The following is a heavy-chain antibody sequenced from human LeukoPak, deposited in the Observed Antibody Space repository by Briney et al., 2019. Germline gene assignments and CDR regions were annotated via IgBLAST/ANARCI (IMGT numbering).Heavy chain of an antibody. CDR1: GFTFSSYG. J-gene: IGHJ4*02. Sequence: TGGSLRLSCAASGFTFSSYGLHWVRQAPGRGLEWVAFIRYDGNNKYYADSVKGRFTISRDNSKNTLYLQMNSLRTEDTAVYYCAKGTVGAYEIDYWGQGTLVTVSS. CDR2: IRYDGNNK. V-gene: IGHV3-30*02. D-gene: IGHD1-26*01. CDR3: AKGTVGAYEIDY.